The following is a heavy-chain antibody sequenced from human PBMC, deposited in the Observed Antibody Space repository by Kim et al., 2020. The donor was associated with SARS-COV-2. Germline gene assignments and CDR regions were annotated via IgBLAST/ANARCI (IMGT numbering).Heavy chain of an antibody. CDR2: ISYDGSNK. J-gene: IGHJ2*01. Sequence: GGSLRLSCAASGFTFSSYAMHWVRQAPGKGLEWVAVISYDGSNKYYADSVKGRFTISRDNSKNTLYLQMNSLRAEDTAVYYCARAGGPLFEMATTNNWYFDLWGRGTLVTVSS. CDR1: GFTFSSYA. D-gene: IGHD1-1*01. CDR3: ARAGGPLFEMATTNNWYFDL. V-gene: IGHV3-30*04.